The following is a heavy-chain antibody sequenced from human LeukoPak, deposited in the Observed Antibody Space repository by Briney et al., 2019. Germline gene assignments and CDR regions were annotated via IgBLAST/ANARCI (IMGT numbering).Heavy chain of an antibody. CDR3: ARSRGVLLWFGASVYYYGMDV. Sequence: ETLSLTCAVYGGSFSGYYWSWIRQPPGKGLAWIGEINHSGSTNYNPSLKSRVTISVDTSKNQFSLKLSSVTAADTAAYYCARSRGVLLWFGASVYYYGMDVWGQGTTVTVSS. D-gene: IGHD3-10*01. J-gene: IGHJ6*02. CDR1: GGSFSGYY. V-gene: IGHV4-34*01. CDR2: INHSGST.